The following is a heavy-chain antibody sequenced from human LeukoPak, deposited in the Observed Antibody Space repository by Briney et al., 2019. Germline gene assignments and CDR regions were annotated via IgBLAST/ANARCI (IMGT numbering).Heavy chain of an antibody. CDR2: ISSSSSYI. V-gene: IGHV3-21*01. CDR1: GFTFSSYA. Sequence: PGRSLRLSCAASGFTFSSYAMNWVRQAPGKGLEWVSSISSSSSYIYYADSVKGRFTISRDNAKNSLYLQMNSLRAEDTAVYYCARDLCGRRTSCYIGGFDYWGQGTLVTVSS. CDR3: ARDLCGRRTSCYIGGFDY. J-gene: IGHJ4*02. D-gene: IGHD2-2*02.